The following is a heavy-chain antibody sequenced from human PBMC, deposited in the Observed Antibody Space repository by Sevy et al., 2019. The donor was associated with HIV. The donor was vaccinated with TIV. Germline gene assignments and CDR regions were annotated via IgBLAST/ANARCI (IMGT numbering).Heavy chain of an antibody. D-gene: IGHD3-10*01. CDR1: GFTFSTYT. V-gene: IGHV3-21*01. Sequence: LSLTCAASGFTFSTYTMNWVRQAPGKGLQWVSSISSSSNYIYYAYSVKGRFTISRDNAKNSLYIQMNSLRAEDTAVYYCARPYGSGSWEAFDIWGQGTMVTVSS. CDR2: ISSSSNYI. J-gene: IGHJ3*02. CDR3: ARPYGSGSWEAFDI.